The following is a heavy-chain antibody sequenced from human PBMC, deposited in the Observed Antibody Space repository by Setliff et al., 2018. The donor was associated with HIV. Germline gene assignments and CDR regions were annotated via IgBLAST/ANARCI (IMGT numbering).Heavy chain of an antibody. CDR1: GFTFSYDW. CDR3: TTGALDFDY. V-gene: IGHV3-15*07. Sequence: GGSLRLSCVASGFTFSYDWMHWVRQAPGKGLEWVGRIKSKADGGTIDYAAPVKDRFIISRDDSKNTLYLQVNSLKTEDTAVYYCTTGALDFDYWGRGTLVTVSS. CDR2: IKSKADGGTI. J-gene: IGHJ4*02.